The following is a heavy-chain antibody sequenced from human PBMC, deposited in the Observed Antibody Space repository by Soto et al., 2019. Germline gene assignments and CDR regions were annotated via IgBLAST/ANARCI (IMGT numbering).Heavy chain of an antibody. CDR1: GFTVSSNY. Sequence: EVQLVESGGGLVQPGGSLRLSCAASGFTVSSNYVSWVRQAPGKGLEWVSVIYSGGSTYYADSVKGRFTISRHNSKNTLYLQMNSLRAEDTAVYYCARASPQYSSGWYGFDYWGQGTLVTVSS. V-gene: IGHV3-53*04. CDR3: ARASPQYSSGWYGFDY. D-gene: IGHD6-19*01. CDR2: IYSGGST. J-gene: IGHJ4*02.